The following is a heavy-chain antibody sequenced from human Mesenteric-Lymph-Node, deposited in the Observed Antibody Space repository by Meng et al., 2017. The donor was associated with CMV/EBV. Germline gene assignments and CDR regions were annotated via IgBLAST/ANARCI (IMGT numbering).Heavy chain of an antibody. V-gene: IGHV4-61*01. CDR3: ASGIAVAGGVDY. CDR1: GGSVSSGSYY. D-gene: IGHD6-19*01. J-gene: IGHJ4*02. Sequence: SETLSLTCTVSGGSVSSGSYYWSWIRQPPGKGLEWIGYIYYSGSTNYNPSLKSRVTISVDTSKNQFSLKLSSVTAADTAVYYCASGIAVAGGVDYWGQGTLVTVSS. CDR2: IYYSGST.